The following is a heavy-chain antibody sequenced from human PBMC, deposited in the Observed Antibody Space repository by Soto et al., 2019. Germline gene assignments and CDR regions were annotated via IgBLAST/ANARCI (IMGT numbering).Heavy chain of an antibody. Sequence: GGSLRLSCVVSGFTLSSRWMHWVRQTPGKGLVWVSRIKTDGTITNYADSVKGRFTISRDNAKNTLYLHMDSLRPEDTAMYYCTRDQDTYGQAVFDSWGQGTLVTVSS. J-gene: IGHJ4*02. CDR3: TRDQDTYGQAVFDS. CDR1: GFTLSSRW. V-gene: IGHV3-74*01. D-gene: IGHD3-10*01. CDR2: IKTDGTIT.